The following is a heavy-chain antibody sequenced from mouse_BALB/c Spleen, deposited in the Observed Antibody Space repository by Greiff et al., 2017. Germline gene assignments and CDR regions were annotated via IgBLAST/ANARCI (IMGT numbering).Heavy chain of an antibody. CDR3: AREDYDYDVDYAMDY. D-gene: IGHD2-4*01. CDR1: GFTFSDYY. J-gene: IGHJ4*01. Sequence: EVMLVESGGGLVKPGGSLKLSCAASGFTFSDYYMYWVRQTPEKRLEWVATISDGGSYTYYPDSVKGRFTISRDNAKNNLYLQMSSLKSEDTAMYYCAREDYDYDVDYAMDYWGQGTSVTVSS. CDR2: ISDGGSYT. V-gene: IGHV5-4*02.